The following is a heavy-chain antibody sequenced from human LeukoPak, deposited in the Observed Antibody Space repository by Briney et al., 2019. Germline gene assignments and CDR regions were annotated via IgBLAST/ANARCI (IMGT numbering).Heavy chain of an antibody. CDR3: TTRSGLYSPEYY. J-gene: IGHJ4*02. Sequence: PSETLSLTCSVSGGSLSSSTYYWGWIRQPPGKGLEWIGSIYYTGSTYYNPSLKSRVIISVDTSNNQLSLKLSSVTAADTAVYYCTTRSGLYSPEYYWGQGTLVTVSS. CDR2: IYYTGST. CDR1: GGSLSSSTYY. D-gene: IGHD5-18*01. V-gene: IGHV4-39*01.